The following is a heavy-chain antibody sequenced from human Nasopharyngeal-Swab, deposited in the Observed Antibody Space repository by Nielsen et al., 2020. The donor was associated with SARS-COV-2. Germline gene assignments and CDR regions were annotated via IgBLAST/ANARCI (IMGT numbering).Heavy chain of an antibody. CDR3: ARGTGSYYTYYYYYMDV. CDR2: IWYDESNK. D-gene: IGHD3-10*01. CDR1: GFTFSSYG. V-gene: IGHV3-33*01. Sequence: GGSLRLSCAASGFTFSSYGMHWVRQAPGKGLEWVAVIWYDESNKYYADSVKGRFTISRDNSKNTLYLQMNSLRAEDTAVYYCARGTGSYYTYYYYYMDVWGKGTTVTVSS. J-gene: IGHJ6*03.